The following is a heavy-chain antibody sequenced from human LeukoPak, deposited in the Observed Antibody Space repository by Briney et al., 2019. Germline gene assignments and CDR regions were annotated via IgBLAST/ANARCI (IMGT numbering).Heavy chain of an antibody. Sequence: GGSLRLSCAASGFTFDDYGMSWVRQAPGKGLEWVSGINWNGGSTGYADSVKGRFTISRDNSKNRLYLQMNSLRAEDTAVYYCAKDLGGDSSGYYAGYYYYGMDVWGQGTTVTVSS. D-gene: IGHD3-22*01. CDR1: GFTFDDYG. J-gene: IGHJ6*02. CDR2: INWNGGST. CDR3: AKDLGGDSSGYYAGYYYYGMDV. V-gene: IGHV3-20*04.